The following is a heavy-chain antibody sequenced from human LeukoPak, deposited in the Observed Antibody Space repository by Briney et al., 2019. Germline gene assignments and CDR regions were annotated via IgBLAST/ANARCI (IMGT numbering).Heavy chain of an antibody. J-gene: IGHJ6*02. D-gene: IGHD3-3*01. CDR3: ARDRRYDFWSGYYLSYYYYGMDV. CDR1: GYTFTSYA. V-gene: IGHV7-4-1*02. Sequence: ASVKVSCKASGYTFTSYAMHWVRQAPGQGLEWMGWINTNTGNPTYAQGFTGRFVFSLDTSVSTAYLQISSLKAEDTAVYYCARDRRYDFWSGYYLSYYYYGMDVWGQGTTVTVSS. CDR2: INTNTGNP.